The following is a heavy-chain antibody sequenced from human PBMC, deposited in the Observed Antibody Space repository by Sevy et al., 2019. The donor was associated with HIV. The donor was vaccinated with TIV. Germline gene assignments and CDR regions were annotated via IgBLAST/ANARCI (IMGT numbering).Heavy chain of an antibody. J-gene: IGHJ5*02. CDR1: GFTFSNYA. D-gene: IGHD6-19*01. Sequence: GGSLRLSCAASGFTFSNYAMHWVRQAPGKGLEWVGFLSYDGSNNYYADSVKGRFTISRDNSKNTLYLQMNSLRAEDTAVYYCARDLGQERWLVPWNWFDPWGQGTLVTVSS. V-gene: IGHV3-30*04. CDR3: ARDLGQERWLVPWNWFDP. CDR2: LSYDGSNN.